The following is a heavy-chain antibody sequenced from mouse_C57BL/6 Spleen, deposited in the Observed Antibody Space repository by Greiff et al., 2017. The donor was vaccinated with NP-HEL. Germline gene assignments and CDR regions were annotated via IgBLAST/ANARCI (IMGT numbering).Heavy chain of an antibody. J-gene: IGHJ2*01. CDR2: IDPENGDT. Sequence: VQLQQSGAELVRPGASVKFSCTASGLNIKDDYMHWVKQRPEQGLEWIGWIDPENGDTEYASKFQGKATITAATSSNTAYLQLSRLKSEDTAVYYCTLLWLRRFPFDYGGQGTTLTVSS. V-gene: IGHV14-4*01. CDR1: GLNIKDDY. D-gene: IGHD2-2*01. CDR3: TLLWLRRFPFDY.